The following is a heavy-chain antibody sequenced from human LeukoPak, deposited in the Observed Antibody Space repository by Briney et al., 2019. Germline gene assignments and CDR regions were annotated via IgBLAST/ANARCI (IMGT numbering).Heavy chain of an antibody. Sequence: SETLSLTCTVSGGSISSYYWTWIRQPPGKGLEWIGYIYYSGSTNYNPSFQSRVSMSVDTSKNQFSLKLISVTAADTAVYYCAREDTGGLDYWGQGILVTVSP. CDR3: AREDTGGLDY. D-gene: IGHD2-8*02. V-gene: IGHV4-59*12. J-gene: IGHJ4*02. CDR1: GGSISSYY. CDR2: IYYSGST.